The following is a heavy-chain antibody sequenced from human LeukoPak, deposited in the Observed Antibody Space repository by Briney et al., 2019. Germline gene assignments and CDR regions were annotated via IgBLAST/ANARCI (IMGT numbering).Heavy chain of an antibody. CDR2: ITPIFGTA. J-gene: IGHJ4*02. CDR1: GGTFRRFT. V-gene: IGHV1-69*13. Sequence: GASVKVSCKASGGTFRRFTISWVRQAPGQGFEWMGGITPIFGTANLAQKFQGRVSITADESTSTAFMELSSLRSEDTAVYYCAREWGLESSGYYYAYWGQGTLVTVYS. CDR3: AREWGLESSGYYYAY. D-gene: IGHD3-22*01.